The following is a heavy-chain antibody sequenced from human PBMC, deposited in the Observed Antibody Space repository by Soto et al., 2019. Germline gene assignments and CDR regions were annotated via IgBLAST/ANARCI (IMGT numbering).Heavy chain of an antibody. CDR2: VSSRAGTT. V-gene: IGHV3-23*01. J-gene: IGHJ5*01. D-gene: IGHD2-21*02. CDR3: VTGGSYCGGDCLGNWFDS. Sequence: WRCRRRSGLAAVWRFSDYAINWSRQGPGKGLQWGSVVSSRAGTTYYADSVKGRFTISRDNSKTPMYMQMNSLSAEDTAVYSCVTGGSYCGGDCLGNWFDSCRQGTLVIVSS. CDR1: VWRFSDYA.